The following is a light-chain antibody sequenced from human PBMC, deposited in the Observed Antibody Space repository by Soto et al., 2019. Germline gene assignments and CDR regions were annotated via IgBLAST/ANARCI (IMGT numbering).Light chain of an antibody. CDR3: SSYTSSSTPSVV. J-gene: IGLJ2*01. V-gene: IGLV2-14*01. CDR2: DVS. Sequence: QSVLTQPASVSGSPGQSITISCTGTSSDVGGYDYVSWYQQRPGKAPKLTIYDVSNRPSGVSNRFSGSKSGNTASLTISGIQAEDEADYYCSSYTSSSTPSVVFGGGTNLTVL. CDR1: SSDVGGYDY.